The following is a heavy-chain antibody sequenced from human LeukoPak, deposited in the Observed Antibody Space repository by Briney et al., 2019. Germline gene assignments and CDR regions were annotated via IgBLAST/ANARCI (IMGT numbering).Heavy chain of an antibody. V-gene: IGHV4-30-2*01. CDR1: GGSISSGSYS. Sequence: PSETLSLTCAVSGGSISSGSYSWSWIRQPPGKGLEWIGYIYPRGSTYYNPSLKSRVILSLDKSANQFSLNLSSVTAADTAVYYCARGGWQQLGPLDYWGQGTLVTVSS. CDR2: IYPRGST. D-gene: IGHD6-13*01. J-gene: IGHJ4*02. CDR3: ARGGWQQLGPLDY.